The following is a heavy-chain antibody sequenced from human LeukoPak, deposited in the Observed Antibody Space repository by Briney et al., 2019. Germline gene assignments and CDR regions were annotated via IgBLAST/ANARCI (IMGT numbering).Heavy chain of an antibody. CDR1: GGSISSYY. CDR2: INHSGST. V-gene: IGHV4-34*01. Sequence: PSETLSLTCTVSGGSISSYYWSWIRQPPGKGLEWIGEINHSGSTNYNPSLKSRVTISVDTSKNQFSLKLSSVTAADTAVYYCVRAIPGFDYWGQGTLVTVSS. CDR3: VRAIPGFDY. J-gene: IGHJ4*02.